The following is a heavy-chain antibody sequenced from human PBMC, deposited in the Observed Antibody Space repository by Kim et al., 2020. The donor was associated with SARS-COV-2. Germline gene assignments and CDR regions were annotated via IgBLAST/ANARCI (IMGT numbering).Heavy chain of an antibody. CDR3: MGGRAGDY. J-gene: IGHJ4*02. V-gene: IGHV3-7*01. Sequence: DESWSNYMKCVKGRFTISGDNARNSLYLQMNGLRAEDTAVYYCMGGRAGDYWGQGTLVTVSS. CDR2: DESWS.